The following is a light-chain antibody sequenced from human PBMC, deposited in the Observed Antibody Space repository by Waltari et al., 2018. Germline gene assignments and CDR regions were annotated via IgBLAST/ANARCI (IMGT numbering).Light chain of an antibody. CDR3: QQCYTFPYT. V-gene: IGKV4-1*01. J-gene: IGKJ2*01. CDR2: WAS. Sequence: DIVMTQSPDSLTVSLGERATINCKHSQSVLSSPNTKNYLGRYQQKPCQPPKLLITWASTRESGVPDRFSGSGSGTDFTLTIISLQAEDVAVYYCQQCYTFPYTFGQGTKLEIK. CDR1: QSVLSSPNTKNY.